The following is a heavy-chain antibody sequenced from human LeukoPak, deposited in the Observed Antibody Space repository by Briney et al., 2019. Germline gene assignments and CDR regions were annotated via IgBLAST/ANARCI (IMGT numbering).Heavy chain of an antibody. J-gene: IGHJ4*02. Sequence: PGGSLRLSCAASGFTFRSYAMTWVRQAPGKGLEWVSAISSSVSLTYYADAVKDRFTVSRDNSKNTLYLQMNSLRAEDTAVYYCAKAVGFDWYWHYWGQGTLVTVSS. CDR3: AKAVGFDWYWHY. D-gene: IGHD3-9*01. CDR2: ISSSVSLT. V-gene: IGHV3-23*01. CDR1: GFTFRSYA.